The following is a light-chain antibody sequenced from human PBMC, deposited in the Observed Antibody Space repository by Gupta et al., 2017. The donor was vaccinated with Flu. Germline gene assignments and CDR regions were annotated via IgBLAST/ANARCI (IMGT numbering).Light chain of an antibody. CDR1: QNVHSY. CDR3: QQDISYPFT. Sequence: AIRITQSPSSISASTGDRVTITCRASQNVHSYLAWYQQKPGKAPKLLIYAASTLQSGVPSMFSGSGSGTDFTLTVSRLQSEEFATYYCQQDISYPFTFGRGTEVDIK. V-gene: IGKV1-8*01. J-gene: IGKJ4*01. CDR2: AAS.